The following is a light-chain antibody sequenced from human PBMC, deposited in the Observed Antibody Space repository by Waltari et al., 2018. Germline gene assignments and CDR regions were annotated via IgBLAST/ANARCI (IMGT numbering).Light chain of an antibody. CDR1: ESLNSN. J-gene: IGKJ4*01. V-gene: IGKV3-15*01. Sequence: EMVMTQSLVTMSVSPGERATLACRASESLNSNLAWYQQKPGKDPRLLSYGTSTRATGIPARFSGSGSGTEFTLTIDSLQSEDFAVYYCQHYSNWPPRITFGGGTKVDIK. CDR2: GTS. CDR3: QHYSNWPPRIT.